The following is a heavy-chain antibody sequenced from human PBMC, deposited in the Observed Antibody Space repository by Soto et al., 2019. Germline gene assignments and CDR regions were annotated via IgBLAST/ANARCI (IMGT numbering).Heavy chain of an antibody. CDR3: TTLYTSGH. V-gene: IGHV3-72*01. Sequence: GGSLRLSCAASGFIFNDHYFDWVRQAPGRGLEWVGRTKNKANSYITEYAASVKGRFTISRDESKNSVFLQMNGLRTEDTAVYYCTTLYTSGHWGQGTLVTVYS. CDR2: TKNKANSYIT. CDR1: GFIFNDHY. J-gene: IGHJ4*02. D-gene: IGHD6-19*01.